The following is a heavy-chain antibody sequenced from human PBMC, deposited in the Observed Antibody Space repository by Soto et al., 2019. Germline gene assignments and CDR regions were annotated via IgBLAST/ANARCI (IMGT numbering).Heavy chain of an antibody. CDR1: GFTSSNYA. Sequence: EVQLLESGGGLAQPGGSLGLSCAASGFTSSNYAMSWVRQAPGKGLEWVSSVSGSGGSTYYADPVKGRFTISRDNSRNTLYLEMNSRRDADTAVYYCTKGGVRGSGPFDYWGQGTLVTVSS. CDR2: VSGSGGST. CDR3: TKGGVRGSGPFDY. V-gene: IGHV3-23*01. D-gene: IGHD3-10*01. J-gene: IGHJ4*02.